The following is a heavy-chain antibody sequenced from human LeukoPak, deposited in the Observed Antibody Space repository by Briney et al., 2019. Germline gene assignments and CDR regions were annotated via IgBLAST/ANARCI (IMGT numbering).Heavy chain of an antibody. J-gene: IGHJ3*02. Sequence: ASVKVSCKASGYTFTSYYMHWVRQAPGQGLEWMGIINPSGGSTSYAQKFQGRVTMTRDTSTSTVYMELSSLRTEDTAVYYCARGYSGYGRPDAFDIWGQGTMVTVSS. V-gene: IGHV1-46*01. CDR2: INPSGGST. CDR1: GYTFTSYY. D-gene: IGHD5-12*01. CDR3: ARGYSGYGRPDAFDI.